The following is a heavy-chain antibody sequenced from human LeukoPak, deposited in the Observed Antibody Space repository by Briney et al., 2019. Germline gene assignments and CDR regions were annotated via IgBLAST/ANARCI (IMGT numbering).Heavy chain of an antibody. V-gene: IGHV4-39*07. D-gene: IGHD6-13*01. CDR2: INHSGST. J-gene: IGHJ4*02. Sequence: SETLSLTCTVSGGSISSSSYYWGWIRQPPGKGLEWIGEINHSGSTNYNPSLKSRVTISVDTSKNQFSLKLSSVTAADTAVYYCARVVYSSSWYYFDYWGQGTLVTVSS. CDR1: GGSISSSSYY. CDR3: ARVVYSSSWYYFDY.